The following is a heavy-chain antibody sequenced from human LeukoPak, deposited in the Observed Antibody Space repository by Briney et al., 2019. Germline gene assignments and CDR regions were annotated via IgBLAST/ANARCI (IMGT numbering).Heavy chain of an antibody. CDR2: INHSGST. V-gene: IGHV4-34*01. CDR3: AREARRQWPVRYFQH. D-gene: IGHD6-19*01. Sequence: SETLSLTCAVYGGSFSGYYWSWIRQPPGKGLEWIGEINHSGSTNYNPSLKSRVTISVDTSKNQFSLKLSSVTAADTAVYYCAREARRQWPVRYFQHWGQGTLVTVSS. J-gene: IGHJ1*01. CDR1: GGSFSGYY.